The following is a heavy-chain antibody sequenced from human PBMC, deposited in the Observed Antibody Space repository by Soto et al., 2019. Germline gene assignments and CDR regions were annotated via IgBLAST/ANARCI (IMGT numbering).Heavy chain of an antibody. V-gene: IGHV4-59*12. CDR1: GGSFSPNY. J-gene: IGHJ5*02. CDR2: IYYGGTS. Sequence: SETLSLTXTMSGGSFSPNYWSWIRQPPGKALEWVGYIYYGGTSSYNPSLKSRVTISLDTSKSQVSLRLSSVTAADTAVYYCARTYYYGSGSFYDNWFDPWGQGTLVTVSS. D-gene: IGHD3-10*01. CDR3: ARTYYYGSGSFYDNWFDP.